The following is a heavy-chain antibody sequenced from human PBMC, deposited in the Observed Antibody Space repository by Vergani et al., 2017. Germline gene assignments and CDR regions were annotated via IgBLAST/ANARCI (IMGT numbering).Heavy chain of an antibody. D-gene: IGHD2-21*01. CDR1: GFTFSSYA. CDR2: ISGSVGST. Sequence: EVQLLESGGGLVQPGGSLRLSCAASGFTFSSYAMSWVRQAPGQGLEWVAAISGSVGSTYYADSVQGRFTISRDNSKNTLYLKMNSLRAEDTTVYYCAKVGWDGISFCCDCELDHWGQGTLVTVSS. J-gene: IGHJ4*02. V-gene: IGHV3-23*01. CDR3: AKVGWDGISFCCDCELDH.